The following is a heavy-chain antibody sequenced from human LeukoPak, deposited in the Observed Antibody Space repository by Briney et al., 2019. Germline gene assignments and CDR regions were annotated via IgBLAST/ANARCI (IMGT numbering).Heavy chain of an antibody. Sequence: SETLSLTCTVSGGSISSYYWSWIRQPPGKGLEWIGYIYYSGSTNSNPSLKSRVTISVDRPRNHPSLKLSSVTAADTAVYYCARHGGVVRGEGSDAFDIWGQGTMVTVSS. V-gene: IGHV4-59*08. CDR1: GGSISSYY. D-gene: IGHD3-10*01. CDR2: IYYSGST. CDR3: ARHGGVVRGEGSDAFDI. J-gene: IGHJ3*02.